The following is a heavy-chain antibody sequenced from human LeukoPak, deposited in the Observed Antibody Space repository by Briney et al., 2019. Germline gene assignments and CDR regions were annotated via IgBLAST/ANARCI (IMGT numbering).Heavy chain of an antibody. V-gene: IGHV3-21*01. Sequence: GGSLRLSCAASGFTFSSYSMNWVRQAPGKGLEWVSSISSSSSYIYYADSVKGRFTISRDNAKNSLYLQMNSLRAEDTAVYYCAFNRGYDSSGYYYRDAFDIWGQGTMVTVSS. J-gene: IGHJ3*02. CDR3: AFNRGYDSSGYYYRDAFDI. CDR2: ISSSSSYI. CDR1: GFTFSSYS. D-gene: IGHD3-22*01.